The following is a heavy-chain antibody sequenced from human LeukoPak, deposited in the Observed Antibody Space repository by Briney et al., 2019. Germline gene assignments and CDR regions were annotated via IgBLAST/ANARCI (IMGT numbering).Heavy chain of an antibody. CDR2: ITSYNGNK. D-gene: IGHD7-27*01. Sequence: ASVKVSCKPSGYTFSDYGISWVRQAPGQGLEWMGWITSYNGNKNYAQKFQGRVTLTIDTSTTTAYMDVRSLGSDDTAVYYCARDYVPRALTGTKGCPGYWGQGTLVTVSS. J-gene: IGHJ1*01. V-gene: IGHV1-18*01. CDR1: GYTFSDYG. CDR3: ARDYVPRALTGTKGCPGY.